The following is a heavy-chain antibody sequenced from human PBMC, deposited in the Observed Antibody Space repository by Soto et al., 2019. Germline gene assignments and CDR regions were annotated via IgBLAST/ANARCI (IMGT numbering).Heavy chain of an antibody. CDR1: GFTFSNAW. CDR2: IKSKTDGGTT. J-gene: IGHJ3*02. Sequence: EVQLVESGGGLVKPGGSLRLSCAASGFTFSNAWMNWVRQAPGKGLEWVGRIKSKTDGGTTDYAAPVKGRFTISRDDSKNTLYLQMNSLKTEDTAVYYCTTERYDFWSGYTPGDAFDIWGQGTMVTVSS. V-gene: IGHV3-15*07. CDR3: TTERYDFWSGYTPGDAFDI. D-gene: IGHD3-3*01.